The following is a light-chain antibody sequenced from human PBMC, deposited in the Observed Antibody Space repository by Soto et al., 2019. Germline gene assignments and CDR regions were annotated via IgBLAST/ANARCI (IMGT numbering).Light chain of an antibody. Sequence: EIVMTQSPATLSVSPGERATLSCRASQSVTSNLAWYQQKPGQAPRLLIYGASTRATGIPARFSGSASGTEFTLTISSLQSEDFAVYYCQQYNNGPPVTFGQATKVEIK. J-gene: IGKJ1*01. V-gene: IGKV3-15*01. CDR1: QSVTSN. CDR3: QQYNNGPPVT. CDR2: GAS.